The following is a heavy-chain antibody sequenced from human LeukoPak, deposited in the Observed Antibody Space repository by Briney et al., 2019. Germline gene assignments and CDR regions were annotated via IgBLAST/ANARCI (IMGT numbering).Heavy chain of an antibody. CDR3: ARSRGSYLEYFDY. D-gene: IGHD1-26*01. J-gene: IGHJ4*02. CDR1: GFTFSSYS. Sequence: GGSLRLSCAASGFTFSSYSMNWVRQAPGKGLEWVSVIYSGGSTYYADSVKGRFTISRHNSNNTLYLQMNSLRAEDTAVYYCARSRGSYLEYFDYWGQGTLVTVSS. CDR2: IYSGGST. V-gene: IGHV3-53*04.